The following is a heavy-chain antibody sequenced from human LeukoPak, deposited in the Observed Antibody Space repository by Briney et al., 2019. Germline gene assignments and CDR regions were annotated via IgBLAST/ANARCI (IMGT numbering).Heavy chain of an antibody. V-gene: IGHV3-30*02. CDR1: GFTFSSFG. Sequence: GGSLRLSCAASGFTFSSFGIHWVRQAPGKGLEWVAFVRYDRSNKYYADSVKGRFTISRDNSKNTVYLQMNSLRAEDTAVYYCAKDMIELNLGYYYGMDAWGQGTTVTVSS. J-gene: IGHJ6*02. D-gene: IGHD1-14*01. CDR3: AKDMIELNLGYYYGMDA. CDR2: VRYDRSNK.